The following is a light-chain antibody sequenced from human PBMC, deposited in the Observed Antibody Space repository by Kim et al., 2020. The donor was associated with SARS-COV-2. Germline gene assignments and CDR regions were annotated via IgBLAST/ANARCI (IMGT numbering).Light chain of an antibody. CDR1: SEHNSYA. J-gene: IGLJ3*02. CDR3: QSCGAGIRV. CDR2: LNSDRRH. Sequence: ASVKLTCTLSSEHNSYANTWHQQEPGTGPRYRMKLNSDRRHSKGDGVPRRYSRASCGAGRYLTISSLQSEDEAINICQSCGAGIRVFGGGTKLTVL. V-gene: IGLV4-69*01.